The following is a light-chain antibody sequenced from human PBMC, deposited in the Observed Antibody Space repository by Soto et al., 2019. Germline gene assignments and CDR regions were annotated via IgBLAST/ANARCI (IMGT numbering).Light chain of an antibody. CDR1: QGIGDT. Sequence: EIVMTQSPATLSVSPGVGATLSCRASQGIGDTLAWYQQKPGQTPRLLIYDTSIRATGVPARFSGSRSGAEFTLSISSLQSDDFGVYYCQQYDTWPRTFGQGTKVDI. J-gene: IGKJ1*01. CDR2: DTS. CDR3: QQYDTWPRT. V-gene: IGKV3-15*01.